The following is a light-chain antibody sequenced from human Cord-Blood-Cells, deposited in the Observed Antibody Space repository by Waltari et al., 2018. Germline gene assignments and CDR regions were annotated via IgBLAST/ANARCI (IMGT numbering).Light chain of an antibody. CDR3: QQYNNWPLT. J-gene: IGKJ4*01. CDR2: GAS. Sequence: EIVMMQSPATLSVSPGERDTLSCRASQSVSSNLAWYQQKPGQAPRLLIYGASTRATGIPARFSGSGSGTEFTLTISSLQSEDFAVYYCQQYNNWPLTFGGGTKVEIK. V-gene: IGKV3-15*01. CDR1: QSVSSN.